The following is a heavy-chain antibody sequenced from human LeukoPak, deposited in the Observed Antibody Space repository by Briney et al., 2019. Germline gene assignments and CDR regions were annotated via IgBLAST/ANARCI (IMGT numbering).Heavy chain of an antibody. J-gene: IGHJ4*02. V-gene: IGHV4-34*01. Sequence: SETLSLTCAVYGGSFSGYYWSWIRQPPGKGLEWIGEINHSGSTNYNPSLKSRVTISVDTSKNQFSLKLSSVTAADTAVYYCASADSSALVDYWGQGALVTVSS. CDR3: ASADSSALVDY. CDR1: GGSFSGYY. CDR2: INHSGST. D-gene: IGHD3-22*01.